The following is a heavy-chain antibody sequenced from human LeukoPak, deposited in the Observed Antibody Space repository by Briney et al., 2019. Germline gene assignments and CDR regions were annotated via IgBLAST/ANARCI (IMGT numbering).Heavy chain of an antibody. D-gene: IGHD5-24*01. CDR1: GGSISSYY. CDR3: ARWLHDSPFDY. V-gene: IGHV4-59*01. Sequence: SETLSLTRTVSGGSISSYYWSWIRQPPGKGLEWIGYIYYSGSTNYNPSLKSRVTISVDTSKNQFSLKLSSVTAADTAVYYCARWLHDSPFDYWGQGTLVTVSS. J-gene: IGHJ4*02. CDR2: IYYSGST.